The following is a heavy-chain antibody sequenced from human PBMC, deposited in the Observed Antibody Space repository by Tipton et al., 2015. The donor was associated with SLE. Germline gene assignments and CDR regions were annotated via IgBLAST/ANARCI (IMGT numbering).Heavy chain of an antibody. CDR3: ARDFGNVGRFDS. D-gene: IGHD3-10*01. CDR2: IYHTGTT. CDR1: GGSISSYF. Sequence: LRLSCTVSGGSISSYFWSWIRQPPGKGLEWIGIIYHTGTTKYSPSLQRRVAISVDTSRNQFSLKLNSLTAADTAVYYCARDFGNVGRFDSWGQGTLVTVSS. J-gene: IGHJ5*01. V-gene: IGHV4-59*12.